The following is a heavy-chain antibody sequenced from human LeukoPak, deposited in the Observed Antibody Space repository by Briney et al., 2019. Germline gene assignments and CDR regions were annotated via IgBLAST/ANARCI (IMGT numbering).Heavy chain of an antibody. Sequence: GGSLRLSCAASGFTFSSYSMNWVRQAPGKGLEWVSSISSSSSYIYYADSVKGRFTNTRDNAKTSLYLQMNSLRAEDTAVYYCARVAAAGPWDVWGKGTTVTVSS. V-gene: IGHV3-21*01. J-gene: IGHJ6*04. CDR3: ARVAAAGPWDV. CDR2: ISSSSSYI. D-gene: IGHD6-13*01. CDR1: GFTFSSYS.